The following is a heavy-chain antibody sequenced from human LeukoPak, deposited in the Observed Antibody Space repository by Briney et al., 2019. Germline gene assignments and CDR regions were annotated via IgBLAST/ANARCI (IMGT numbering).Heavy chain of an antibody. Sequence: SETLSLTCTVSGYSISSGYQWGGVQPPPGKGLEWIGSMYHSGSTYYNPSLKSRVSISVDTSKNQFSLKLSFVTAADTAVYYCARETSQEGAHYMDVWGKGTTVTISS. V-gene: IGHV4-38-2*02. J-gene: IGHJ6*03. CDR3: ARETSQEGAHYMDV. CDR2: MYHSGST. D-gene: IGHD3-16*01. CDR1: GYSISSGYQ.